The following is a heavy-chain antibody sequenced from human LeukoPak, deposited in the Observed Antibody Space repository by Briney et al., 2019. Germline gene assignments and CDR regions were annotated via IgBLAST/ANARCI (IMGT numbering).Heavy chain of an antibody. CDR3: AKDRLELRQYYFDY. J-gene: IGHJ4*02. V-gene: IGHV3-23*01. Sequence: GSLRLSCAASGFTFSSYALSWVRPAPGKGLEWVSAIIGSGGSTYYADSVKGRFTISRDNSKNTLYLQMNSLRAEDTAVYYCAKDRLELRQYYFDYWGQGTLVTVSS. CDR2: IIGSGGST. CDR1: GFTFSSYA. D-gene: IGHD1-7*01.